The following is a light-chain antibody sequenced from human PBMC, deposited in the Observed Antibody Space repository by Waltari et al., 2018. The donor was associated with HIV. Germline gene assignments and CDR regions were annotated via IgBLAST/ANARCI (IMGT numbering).Light chain of an antibody. J-gene: IGLJ2*01. CDR1: SSNIGSNY. Sequence: QSVLTQSPSASGTPGQRVTISCSGSSSNIGSNYVYWYQQLPGTAPKLLIYRSNQRPSGAPCRFSGSKSGTSSSLAIRGLRSEDEADYYCAAWDDILSGHVVFGGGTKLTVL. V-gene: IGLV1-47*01. CDR2: RSN. CDR3: AAWDDILSGHVV.